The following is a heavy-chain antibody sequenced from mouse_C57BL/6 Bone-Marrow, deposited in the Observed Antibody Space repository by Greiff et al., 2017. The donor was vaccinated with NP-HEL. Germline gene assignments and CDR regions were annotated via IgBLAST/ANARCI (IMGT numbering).Heavy chain of an antibody. V-gene: IGHV1-52*01. CDR3: ARDWYYGSSYGWYFDV. CDR1: GYTFTSYW. J-gene: IGHJ1*03. CDR2: IDPSDSET. D-gene: IGHD1-1*01. Sequence: QVQLQQPGAELVRPGSSVKLSCKASGYTFTSYWMHWVKQRPIQGLEWIGNIDPSDSETHYNQKFKDKATLTVDKSSSTAYMQLSSLTSEDSAVYYCARDWYYGSSYGWYFDVWGTGTTVTVSS.